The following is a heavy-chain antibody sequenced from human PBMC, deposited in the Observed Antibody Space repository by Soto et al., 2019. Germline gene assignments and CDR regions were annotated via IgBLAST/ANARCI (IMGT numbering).Heavy chain of an antibody. J-gene: IGHJ5*02. CDR3: ARLRFLEWLFKTENWFDP. CDR2: IYYSGST. V-gene: IGHV4-59*01. CDR1: GGSISSYY. Sequence: PSETLSLTCTVSGGSISSYYWSWIRQPPGKGLEWIGYIYYSGSTNYNPSPKSRVTISVDTSKNQFSLKLSSVTAADTAVYYCARLRFLEWLFKTENWFDPWGQGTLVTVSS. D-gene: IGHD3-3*01.